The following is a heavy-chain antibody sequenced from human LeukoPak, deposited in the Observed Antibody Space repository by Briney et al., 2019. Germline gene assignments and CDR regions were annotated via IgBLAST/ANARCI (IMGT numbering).Heavy chain of an antibody. CDR1: GFTFSSYS. J-gene: IGHJ6*02. CDR2: ISSSSSYI. V-gene: IGHV3-21*01. CDR3: AREGSTVTTAHVYYGMDV. Sequence: GGSLRLSCAASGFTFSSYSMNWVRQAPGKGLEWVSSISSSSSYIYYADSVKGRFTISRDNAKNSLYLQMNSLRAEDTAVYYCAREGSTVTTAHVYYGMDVWGQGTTVTVSS. D-gene: IGHD4-17*01.